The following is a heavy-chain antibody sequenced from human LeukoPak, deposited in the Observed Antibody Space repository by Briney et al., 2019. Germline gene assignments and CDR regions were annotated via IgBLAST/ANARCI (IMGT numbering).Heavy chain of an antibody. J-gene: IGHJ5*02. D-gene: IGHD6-19*01. Sequence: SETLSLTCTVSGGSISSYYWSWIRQPAGQGLEWIGRIYTSGSTTYNPSLNSRVTISVDTSTNQYSLKLSSVTAADTAVYYCARDSSGWPGYNWFDPWGQGTLVTVSS. CDR2: IYTSGST. CDR3: ARDSSGWPGYNWFDP. CDR1: GGSISSYY. V-gene: IGHV4-4*07.